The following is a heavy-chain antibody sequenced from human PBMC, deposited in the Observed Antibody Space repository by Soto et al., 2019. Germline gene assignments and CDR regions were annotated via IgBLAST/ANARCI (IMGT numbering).Heavy chain of an antibody. V-gene: IGHV1-3*04. CDR1: GFTFTDYS. D-gene: IGHD6-19*01. Sequence: QDHLVQSGPEVKRPGASVRISCKTSGFTFTDYSLHWVRQAPGQGLEWMGRIDIGNGNRKYSPDLQGRVTITSDTCASTAYMDLNSLKFEDTAVYYCATEGRSGWYDYWGQGTLVTVSS. CDR3: ATEGRSGWYDY. J-gene: IGHJ4*02. CDR2: IDIGNGNR.